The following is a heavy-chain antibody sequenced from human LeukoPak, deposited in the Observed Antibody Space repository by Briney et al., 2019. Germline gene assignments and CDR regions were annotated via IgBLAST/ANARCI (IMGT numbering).Heavy chain of an antibody. J-gene: IGHJ4*02. V-gene: IGHV1-24*01. CDR1: GYTLTELS. CDR2: FDPEDGET. CDR3: ATPVGGDSNYVGGRFDY. Sequence: ASVKVSCKVSGYTLTELSMHWVRKAPGKGLEWMGSFDPEDGETIYAQKFQGRVTMTEDTSTDTAYMELSSLRSEDTAVYYCATPVGGDSNYVGGRFDYWGQGTLVTVSS. D-gene: IGHD4-11*01.